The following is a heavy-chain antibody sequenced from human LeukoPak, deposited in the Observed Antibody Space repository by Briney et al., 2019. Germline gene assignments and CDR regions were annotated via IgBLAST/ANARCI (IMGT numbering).Heavy chain of an antibody. J-gene: IGHJ3*01. Sequence: GGSLRLSCAASGFTFSSYAMSGVRQAPGEGAEWVSDISVSGGSIYYADSVKGRFTISRDNSKNTLYLQMNSLRAEDTAVYYCAKDTAMCYYYDRSGSANAFAVWGQGTMVSVSS. CDR3: AKDTAMCYYYDRSGSANAFAV. CDR2: ISVSGGSI. CDR1: GFTFSSYA. D-gene: IGHD3-22*01. V-gene: IGHV3-23*01.